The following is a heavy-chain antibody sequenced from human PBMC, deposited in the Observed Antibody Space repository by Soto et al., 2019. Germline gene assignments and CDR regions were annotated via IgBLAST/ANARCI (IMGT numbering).Heavy chain of an antibody. V-gene: IGHV5-51*01. D-gene: IGHD3-22*01. CDR2: IYPGDSDT. CDR1: GYSFTSYW. Sequence: PGESLKISCKGSGYSFTSYWIGWVRQMPGKGLEWMGIIYPGDSDTRYSPSFQGQVTISADKSISTAYLQWSSLKASDTAMYYCARQRYYDSSGYYHYYFDYWGQGTLVTVSS. J-gene: IGHJ4*02. CDR3: ARQRYYDSSGYYHYYFDY.